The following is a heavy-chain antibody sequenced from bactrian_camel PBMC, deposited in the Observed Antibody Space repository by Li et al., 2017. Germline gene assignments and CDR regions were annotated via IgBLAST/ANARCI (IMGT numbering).Heavy chain of an antibody. D-gene: IGHD2*01. V-gene: IGHV3S10*01. CDR1: VSSANDYC. Sequence: DVQLVESGGGSVQAGGSLRLSCAVSVSSANDYCLGWFRQASGKEREWVGSLDSDGIASYADSVKGRFTVSRDNANNTVNLMMNSLKPEDTAMYYCAANFGPYCSGPYLARRANFLGQGTQVTVS. CDR2: LDSDGIA. J-gene: IGHJ4*01.